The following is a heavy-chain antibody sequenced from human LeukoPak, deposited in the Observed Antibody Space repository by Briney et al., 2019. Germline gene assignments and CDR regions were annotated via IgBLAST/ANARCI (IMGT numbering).Heavy chain of an antibody. V-gene: IGHV1-18*01. CDR1: GYTFTSYG. CDR3: ARVLCSGGSCYSYWFDP. Sequence: GASVKVSCKASGYTFTSYGISWVRQAPGQGLAWMGWVSAYNGNTNYAQKLQGRVTMTTDTSTSTAYMELRSLRSDDTAVYYCARVLCSGGSCYSYWFDPWGQGTLVTVSS. CDR2: VSAYNGNT. D-gene: IGHD2-15*01. J-gene: IGHJ5*02.